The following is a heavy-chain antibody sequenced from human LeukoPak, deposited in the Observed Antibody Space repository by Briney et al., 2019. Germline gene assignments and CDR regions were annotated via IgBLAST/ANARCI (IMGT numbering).Heavy chain of an antibody. Sequence: PGGSLRLSCAASGFTFSSYAMSWVRQAPGKGLEWVSAISGSGGSTYNADSVKGRFTISRDNSKNTLYLQMNSLRAEDTAVYYCATTYSSSSGPFDYWGQGTLVTVSS. J-gene: IGHJ4*02. V-gene: IGHV3-23*01. CDR3: ATTYSSSSGPFDY. D-gene: IGHD6-6*01. CDR1: GFTFSSYA. CDR2: ISGSGGST.